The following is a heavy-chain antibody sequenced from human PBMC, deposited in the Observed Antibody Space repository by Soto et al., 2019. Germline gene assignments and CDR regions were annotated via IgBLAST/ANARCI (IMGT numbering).Heavy chain of an antibody. J-gene: IGHJ3*02. CDR3: ARPRDIVVVPAAIHDAFDI. Sequence: GESLKISCKGSGYSFTSYWIGWVRQMPGKGLEWMGIIYPGDSDTRYSPSFQGQVTISAAKSISTAYLQWSSLKASDTAMYYCARPRDIVVVPAAIHDAFDIWGQGTMVTVSS. CDR1: GYSFTSYW. CDR2: IYPGDSDT. V-gene: IGHV5-51*01. D-gene: IGHD2-2*02.